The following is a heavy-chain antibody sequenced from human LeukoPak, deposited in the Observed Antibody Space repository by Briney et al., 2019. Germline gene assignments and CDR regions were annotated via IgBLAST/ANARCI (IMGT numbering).Heavy chain of an antibody. J-gene: IGHJ4*02. D-gene: IGHD1-26*01. V-gene: IGHV1-46*01. CDR3: AALSGARGVY. Sequence: GASVKVSCKASGYILSSYNMHWVRQAPGQGLEWLGIINPSGGDTNYAQKFQERVTITRDMSTSTAYMELSSLRSEDTAVYYCAALSGARGVYWGQGTLVTVSS. CDR2: INPSGGDT. CDR1: GYILSSYN.